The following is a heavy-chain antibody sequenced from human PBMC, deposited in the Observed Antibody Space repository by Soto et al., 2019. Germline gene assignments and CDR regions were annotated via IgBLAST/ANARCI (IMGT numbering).Heavy chain of an antibody. CDR3: AKASDIVVVPAVGPLNWFDP. CDR2: ISGSGGST. CDR1: GFTFSSYA. J-gene: IGHJ5*02. Sequence: EVQLLESGGGLVQPGGSLRLSCAASGFTFSSYAMSWVRQAPGKGLEWVSAISGSGGSTYYADSVKGRFTISRDNSKNTLYLQMNSLRAEDTAVYYCAKASDIVVVPAVGPLNWFDPWGQGTLVTVSS. D-gene: IGHD2-2*01. V-gene: IGHV3-23*01.